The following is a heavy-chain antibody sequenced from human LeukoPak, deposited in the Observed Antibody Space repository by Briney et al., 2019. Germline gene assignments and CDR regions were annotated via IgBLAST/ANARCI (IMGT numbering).Heavy chain of an antibody. Sequence: PGGSLRLSCATSGFTFSSYAMHWVRQAPGKGLEWVAVMSHDGSVKIYADSVQGRFTISRDNSKNTLYLQLSSLRAEDTAVYHCARPREAGSSSGWYFDKWGRGTLVTVSS. CDR1: GFTFSSYA. V-gene: IGHV3-30-3*01. CDR3: ARPREAGSSSGWYFDK. CDR2: MSHDGSVK. J-gene: IGHJ4*02. D-gene: IGHD6-19*01.